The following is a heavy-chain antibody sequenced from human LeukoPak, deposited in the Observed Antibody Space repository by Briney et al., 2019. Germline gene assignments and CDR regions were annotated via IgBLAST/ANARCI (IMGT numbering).Heavy chain of an antibody. CDR1: GYSFTSYW. CDR2: IYPGDSDT. J-gene: IGHJ3*02. CDR3: ARHVKDYDMDTGPFDI. V-gene: IGHV5-51*01. D-gene: IGHD3-22*01. Sequence: GESLKISCKGSGYSFTSYWIGWVRQMPGKGLEWMGIIYPGDSDTGYSPSFQGQVTISADKSISTAYLQWSSLKASDTAMYYCARHVKDYDMDTGPFDIWGQGTMVTVSS.